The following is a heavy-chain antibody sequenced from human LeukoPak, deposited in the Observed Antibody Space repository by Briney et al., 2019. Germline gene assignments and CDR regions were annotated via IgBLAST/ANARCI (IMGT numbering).Heavy chain of an antibody. CDR2: INHSGST. CDR1: GGSFSGYY. J-gene: IGHJ4*02. D-gene: IGHD1-14*01. Sequence: SETLSLTCAVYGGSFSGYYWSWIRQPPGKGPEWIGEINHSGSTNYNPSLKSRVTISVDTSKNQFSLKLSSVTAADTAVYYCAILAPEPLDYWGQGTLVTVSP. V-gene: IGHV4-34*01. CDR3: AILAPEPLDY.